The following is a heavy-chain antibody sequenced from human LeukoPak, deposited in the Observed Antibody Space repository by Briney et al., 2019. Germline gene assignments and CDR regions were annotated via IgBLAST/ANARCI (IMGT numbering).Heavy chain of an antibody. Sequence: PSETLSLTCTVSGGSISSYYWSWIRQPAGKGLEWIGRIYTSGSTNYNPSLKSRVTMSVDTSKNQFSLKLSSVTAADTAVYYCARVNSSWPSYYYYYMDVWGKGTTATVSS. D-gene: IGHD6-13*01. CDR3: ARVNSSWPSYYYYYMDV. V-gene: IGHV4-4*07. CDR1: GGSISSYY. J-gene: IGHJ6*03. CDR2: IYTSGST.